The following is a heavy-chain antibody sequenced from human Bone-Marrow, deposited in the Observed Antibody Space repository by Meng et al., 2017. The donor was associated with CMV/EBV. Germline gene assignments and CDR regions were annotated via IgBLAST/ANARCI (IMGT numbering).Heavy chain of an antibody. CDR1: EFTVSSNY. D-gene: IGHD3-3*01. CDR2: IYSGGST. Sequence: GESLKISCAASEFTVSSNYMSWVRQAPGKGLEWVSVIYSGGSTYYADSVKGRFTISRDNSKNTLYLQMNSLRAEDTAVYYCARGLRSDDFWSGSDACDIWGQGKMVNVAS. V-gene: IGHV3-53*01. J-gene: IGHJ3*02. CDR3: ARGLRSDDFWSGSDACDI.